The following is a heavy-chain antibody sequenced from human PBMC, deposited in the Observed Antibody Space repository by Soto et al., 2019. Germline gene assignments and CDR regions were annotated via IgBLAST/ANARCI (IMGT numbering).Heavy chain of an antibody. Sequence: GGSLRLSCAASGFTFSSYAMSWVRQAPGKGLEWVSAISGSGGSTYYVDSVKSRFTISRDNSKNTLYLQMNSLRAEDTAVYYCAKITYYYDSSGYYSRFGDAFDIWGQGTMVTVSS. CDR3: AKITYYYDSSGYYSRFGDAFDI. CDR2: ISGSGGST. J-gene: IGHJ3*02. D-gene: IGHD3-22*01. CDR1: GFTFSSYA. V-gene: IGHV3-23*01.